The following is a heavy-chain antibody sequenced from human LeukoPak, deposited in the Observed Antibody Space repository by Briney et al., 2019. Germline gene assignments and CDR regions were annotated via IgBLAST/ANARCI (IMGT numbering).Heavy chain of an antibody. J-gene: IGHJ4*02. D-gene: IGHD3-22*01. CDR2: ISGSGGST. CDR3: AKDLSKMIVVFD. CDR1: GFTFSSYA. Sequence: GGSLRLSCAASGFTFSSYAMSWVRQAPGRGLEWVSAISGSGGSTYYADSVKGRFTISRDNSKNTLYLQMNSLRAEDTAVYYCAKDLSKMIVVFDWGQGTLVTVSS. V-gene: IGHV3-23*01.